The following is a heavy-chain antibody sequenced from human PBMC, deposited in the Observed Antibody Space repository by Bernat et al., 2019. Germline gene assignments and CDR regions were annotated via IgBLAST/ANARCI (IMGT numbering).Heavy chain of an antibody. CDR1: GGTFSSYT. CDR2: IIPILGIA. CDR3: ATQMATKGIPFFDY. V-gene: IGHV1-69*02. Sequence: QVQLVQSGAEVKKPGSSVKVSCKASGGTFSSYTISWVRQAPGQGLEWMGRIIPILGIANYAQKFQGRVTITADKSTSTAYMELSSLRSEDTAVYYCATQMATKGIPFFDYWGQGTLVTVSS. D-gene: IGHD5-24*01. J-gene: IGHJ4*02.